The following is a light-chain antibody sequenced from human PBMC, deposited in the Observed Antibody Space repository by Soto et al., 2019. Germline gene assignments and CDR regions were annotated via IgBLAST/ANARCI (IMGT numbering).Light chain of an antibody. V-gene: IGKV3-20*01. Sequence: EIVLTQSPGTLSLSPGERATLSCRASQSVSISYLAWYQQKPGQAPRLLIYGASSRSTGVPERFSGSGSGTDFTLTSSRLEPEEFAVYYCQQYGSSSLYTFGQGTKLEIK. CDR1: QSVSISY. J-gene: IGKJ2*01. CDR3: QQYGSSSLYT. CDR2: GAS.